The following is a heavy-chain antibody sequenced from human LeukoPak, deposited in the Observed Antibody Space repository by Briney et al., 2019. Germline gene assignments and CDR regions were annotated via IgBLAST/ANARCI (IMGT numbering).Heavy chain of an antibody. CDR2: IYYSGST. J-gene: IGHJ4*02. CDR1: GGSISICY. D-gene: IGHD3-16*01. V-gene: IGHV4-59*01. Sequence: SETLSLTCTVAGGSISICYWSWIRHPPGKGMEWIGYIYYSGSTNYTPSLKSRVTISGDTSKNQFSLKLSSVTAADTAVYYCARAGLGAFDYRGQGTLVTVSS. CDR3: ARAGLGAFDY.